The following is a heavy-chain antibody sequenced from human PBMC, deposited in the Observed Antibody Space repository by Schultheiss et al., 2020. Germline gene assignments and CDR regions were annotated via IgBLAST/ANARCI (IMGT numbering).Heavy chain of an antibody. CDR2: IYTSGTT. CDR3: AREATSGLGYFDP. Sequence: SETLSLTCTVSGGSISSYSWNWIRQPAGKGLEWIGRIYTSGTTNYNPSLKSRVTMSVDTSKNQVSLRLSSVSAADTAVYYCAREATSGLGYFDPWGQGTLVTVSS. CDR1: GGSISSYS. J-gene: IGHJ5*02. D-gene: IGHD1-26*01. V-gene: IGHV4-4*07.